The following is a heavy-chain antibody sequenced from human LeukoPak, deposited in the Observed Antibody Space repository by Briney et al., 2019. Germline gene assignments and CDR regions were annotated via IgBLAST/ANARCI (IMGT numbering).Heavy chain of an antibody. V-gene: IGHV1-2*02. CDR2: INPNSGGT. Sequence: ASVKVSCKASGYTFTGYYMHWVRQAPGQGLEWMGWINPNSGGTNYAQKFQGRVTITTDESTSTAYMELSSLRSEDTAVYYCARDFRDAFDIWGQGTMVTVSS. J-gene: IGHJ3*02. CDR1: GYTFTGYY. CDR3: ARDFRDAFDI.